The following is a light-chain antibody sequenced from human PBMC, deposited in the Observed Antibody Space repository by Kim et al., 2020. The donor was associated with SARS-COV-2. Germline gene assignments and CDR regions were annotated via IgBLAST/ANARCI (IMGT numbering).Light chain of an antibody. V-gene: IGLV1-40*03. CDR3: QSYDSSLTL. J-gene: IGLJ2*01. CDR1: AGYD. CDR2: GNN. Sequence: AGYDVHWYQQLPGTAPKLLIYGNNNRPSGVPERFSGSKSGASASLAISGLQAEDEAVYYCQSYDSSLTLFGGGTMVTVL.